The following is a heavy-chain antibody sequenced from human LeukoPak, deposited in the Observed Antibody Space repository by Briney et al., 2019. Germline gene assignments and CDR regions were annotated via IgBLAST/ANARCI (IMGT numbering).Heavy chain of an antibody. Sequence: ASVTVSFTASGYTFTIHDNNWVRQAPGQGHERKGWMNPNSGATGYAQKFRGRITMTRDTSLTTAYMELSSLRSEDTALYYCARGPAYSEYGVLGYSHYSMDVWGKGTTVTVS. CDR2: MNPNSGAT. V-gene: IGHV1-8*01. CDR3: ARGPAYSEYGVLGYSHYSMDV. J-gene: IGHJ6*03. D-gene: IGHD4-17*01. CDR1: GYTFTIHD.